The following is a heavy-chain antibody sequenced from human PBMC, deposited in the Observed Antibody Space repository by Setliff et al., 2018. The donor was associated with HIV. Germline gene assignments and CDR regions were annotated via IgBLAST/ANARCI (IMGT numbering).Heavy chain of an antibody. CDR2: ISAYNGNT. CDR1: EGTFSSYA. CDR3: ARAAVAGPWRKLDY. D-gene: IGHD6-19*01. J-gene: IGHJ4*02. Sequence: ASVKVSCKTSEGTFSSYAISWVRQAPGQGLEWVGGISAYNGNTDHAQRLQGRVTMTTDTSTRTAYMELRSLRSDDTAVYYCARAAVAGPWRKLDYWGQGTLVTVSS. V-gene: IGHV1-18*04.